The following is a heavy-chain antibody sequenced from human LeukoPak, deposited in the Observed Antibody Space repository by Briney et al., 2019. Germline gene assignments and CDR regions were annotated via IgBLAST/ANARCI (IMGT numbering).Heavy chain of an antibody. CDR3: AAVAGTSYYYGMDV. J-gene: IGHJ6*02. D-gene: IGHD6-19*01. CDR1: GGSFSGYY. V-gene: IGHV4-34*01. CDR2: INHSGST. Sequence: TSETLSLTCAVYGGSFSGYYWSCIRQPPGKGLEWIGEINHSGSTNYNPSLKSRVTISVDTSKNQFSLKLSSVTAADAAVYYCAAVAGTSYYYGMDVWGQGTTVTVSS.